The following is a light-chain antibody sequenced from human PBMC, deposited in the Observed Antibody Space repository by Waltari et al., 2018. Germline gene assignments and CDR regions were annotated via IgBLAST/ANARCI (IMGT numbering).Light chain of an antibody. V-gene: IGLV2-23*02. Sequence: QSALTQPASVSGSPGQSITISCTGSNSDVGHYNLVSWYQQHPGKAPKLLLYEVKHGPSGVFSRFSCSKSCIPASLTISGLRAEDEADFYCCSYAGSPTWLFGGGTRLTVL. J-gene: IGLJ2*01. CDR3: CSYAGSPTWL. CDR1: NSDVGHYNL. CDR2: EVK.